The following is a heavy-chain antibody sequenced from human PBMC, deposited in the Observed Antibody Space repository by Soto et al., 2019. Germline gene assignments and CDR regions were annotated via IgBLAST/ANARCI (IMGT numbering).Heavy chain of an antibody. CDR1: GFTFSSYA. J-gene: IGHJ4*02. CDR3: AKDPARRIVVVVAADY. V-gene: IGHV3-23*01. D-gene: IGHD2-15*01. CDR2: ISGSGGST. Sequence: GESLKISCAASGFTFSSYAMSWVRQAPGKGLEWVSAISGSGGSTYYADSVKGRFTISRDNSKNTLYLQMNSLRAEDTAVYYCAKDPARRIVVVVAADYWGQGTLVTVSS.